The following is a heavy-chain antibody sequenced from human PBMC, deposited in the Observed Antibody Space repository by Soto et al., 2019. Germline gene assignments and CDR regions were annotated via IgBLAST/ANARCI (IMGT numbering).Heavy chain of an antibody. V-gene: IGHV1-3*01. CDR2: INAANGNT. D-gene: IGHD6-13*01. CDR1: GYTFTSYG. J-gene: IGHJ6*02. CDR3: ARDRSASYSSNCMDV. Sequence: ASVKVSCKASGYTFTSYGIHWVRQAPGQRLEWMGWINAANGNTKYSQKFQGRVTITSDSSASTAYMELSSLRSKDTAVYSCARDRSASYSSNCMDVWGQGTTVTVSS.